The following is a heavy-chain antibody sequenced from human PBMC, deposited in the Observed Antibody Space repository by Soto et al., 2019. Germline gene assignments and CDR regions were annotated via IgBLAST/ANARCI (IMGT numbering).Heavy chain of an antibody. CDR3: ARRIYGDYAGFDY. V-gene: IGHV5-51*01. D-gene: IGHD4-17*01. CDR1: EYSFTNYW. J-gene: IGHJ4*02. CDR2: IYPGDSDT. Sequence: GESLKISCKGSEYSFTNYWIGWVRQMPGKGLEWKGNIYPGDSDTRYSPSFQGQVTISADKSISTAYLQWSSLKASDTAMYYCARRIYGDYAGFDYWGQGTLVTVSS.